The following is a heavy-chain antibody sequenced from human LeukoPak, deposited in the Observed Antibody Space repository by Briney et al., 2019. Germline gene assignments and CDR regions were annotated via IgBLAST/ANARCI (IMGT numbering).Heavy chain of an antibody. D-gene: IGHD6-19*01. CDR1: GFTFSSYE. CDR2: ISSSGSTI. CDR3: ARFKQWLGFDY. Sequence: GGSLRLSCAASGFTFSSYEMNWVRQAPGKGLEWVSYISSSGSTIYYADSVKGRFTISRDNAKNSLYLQMNSLRAEDTAVYYCARFKQWLGFDYWGQGTLVTVSS. J-gene: IGHJ4*02. V-gene: IGHV3-48*03.